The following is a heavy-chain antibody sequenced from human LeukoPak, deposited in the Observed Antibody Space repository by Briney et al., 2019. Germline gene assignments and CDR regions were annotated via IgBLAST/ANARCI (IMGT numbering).Heavy chain of an antibody. CDR2: IKQDGSEK. Sequence: ETLSLTCTVSGGSISRYYWSWVRQAPGKGLEWVANIKQDGSEKYYVDSVKGRFTISRDNAKNSLYLQMNSLRAEDTAVYYCATYGSGTYSAYWGQGTLVTVSS. CDR3: ATYGSGTYSAY. V-gene: IGHV3-7*01. D-gene: IGHD3-10*01. CDR1: GGSISRYY. J-gene: IGHJ4*02.